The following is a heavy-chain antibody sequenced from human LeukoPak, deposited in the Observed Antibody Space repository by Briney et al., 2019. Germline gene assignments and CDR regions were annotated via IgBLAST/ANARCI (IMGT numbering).Heavy chain of an antibody. CDR1: GGSISSYY. J-gene: IGHJ4*02. D-gene: IGHD1-1*01. CDR2: IYYSGST. Sequence: KASETLSLTCTVSGGSISSYYWSWIRQPPGKGLEWIGYIYYSGSTNYNPSLKSRVTLSVDTSQNQFSLRLTSVTAADTAVYYCARVLGGWQLQVFDYWGQGTLVTVSS. V-gene: IGHV4-59*01. CDR3: ARVLGGWQLQVFDY.